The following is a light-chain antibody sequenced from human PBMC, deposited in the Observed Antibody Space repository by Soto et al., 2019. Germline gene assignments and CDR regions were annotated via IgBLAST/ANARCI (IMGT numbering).Light chain of an antibody. V-gene: IGKV3-20*01. J-gene: IGKJ1*01. CDR3: QHYSNSLWT. Sequence: EIVLTQSPGTLSLSPGERATLSCRASQSISSTSLAWYQQKPGQAPRLLIYGISSRATGIPDRFSGSGSGTDFTLTINRLEPEDFAVYFCQHYSNSLWTFGQGTKVDIK. CDR2: GIS. CDR1: QSISSTS.